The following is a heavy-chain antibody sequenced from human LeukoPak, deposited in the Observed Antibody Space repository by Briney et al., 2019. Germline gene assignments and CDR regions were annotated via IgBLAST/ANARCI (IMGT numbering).Heavy chain of an antibody. V-gene: IGHV3-33*01. CDR3: AGDYGDRSIV. J-gene: IGHJ4*02. D-gene: IGHD4-17*01. Sequence: PGRSLRLSCAASGFTFSSYGMHWVRQAPGKGLEWVVVIWYDGSNKYYADSVKGRFTISRDNSKNTLYLQMNSLRAEDTAVYYCAGDYGDRSIVWGQGTLVTVSS. CDR1: GFTFSSYG. CDR2: IWYDGSNK.